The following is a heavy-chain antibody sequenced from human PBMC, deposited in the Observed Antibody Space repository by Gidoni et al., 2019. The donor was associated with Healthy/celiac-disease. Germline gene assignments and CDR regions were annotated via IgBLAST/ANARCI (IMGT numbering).Heavy chain of an antibody. Sequence: EVQLLESGGCLVQPVGSLRLSCSASGFTFSSYAMGWVRQAPGKGLAWVSAISGSGGRTYYADSVKGRFTISRDNSKNTLYLQMNSLRAEDTAVYYCAKGPIFGAGDYYYYGMDVWGQGSTVTVSS. J-gene: IGHJ6*02. CDR3: AKGPIFGAGDYYYYGMDV. CDR1: GFTFSSYA. CDR2: ISGSGGRT. V-gene: IGHV3-23*01. D-gene: IGHD3-3*01.